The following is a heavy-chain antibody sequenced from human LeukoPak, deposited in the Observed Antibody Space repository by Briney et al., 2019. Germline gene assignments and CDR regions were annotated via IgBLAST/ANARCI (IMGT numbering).Heavy chain of an antibody. J-gene: IGHJ5*02. V-gene: IGHV1-69*04. D-gene: IGHD2-2*01. CDR3: ARDVETDCSSTSCYYNWFDP. CDR1: GGTFSSYA. CDR2: IIPIFGIA. Sequence: SVKVSCKASGGTFSSYAIGWVRQAPGQGLEWMGRIIPIFGIANYAQKFQGRVTITADKSTSTAYMELSSLRSEDTAVYYCARDVETDCSSTSCYYNWFDPWGQGTLVTVSS.